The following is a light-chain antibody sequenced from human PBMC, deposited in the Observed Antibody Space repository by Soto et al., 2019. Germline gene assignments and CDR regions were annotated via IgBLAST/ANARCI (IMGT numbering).Light chain of an antibody. Sequence: QSVLTQPPSASGSPGQSVTISCTGTSGAVGGYDYVSWYQQHPGKAPKLMIYEVTKRPLGVPDRFSGSKSGNTASLTVSGLQAEDEADYYCSSYAGSDNPYVFGTGTRSPS. J-gene: IGLJ1*01. CDR1: SGAVGGYDY. V-gene: IGLV2-8*01. CDR2: EVT. CDR3: SSYAGSDNPYV.